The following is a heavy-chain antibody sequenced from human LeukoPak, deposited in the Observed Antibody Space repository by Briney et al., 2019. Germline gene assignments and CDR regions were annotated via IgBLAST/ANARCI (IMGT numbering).Heavy chain of an antibody. CDR3: VRSGFLTGYFAL. J-gene: IGHJ4*02. V-gene: IGHV3-11*01. Sequence: GGSLRLSCAASGFTFSDYYMHWIRQAPGKGLEWLSYISSSGSTKNYADSVKGRFTISRDNAKNSLYLQMNSLRVEDTAVYYCVRSGFLTGYFALWGQGTLVTVSS. CDR2: ISSSGSTK. CDR1: GFTFSDYY. D-gene: IGHD3-9*01.